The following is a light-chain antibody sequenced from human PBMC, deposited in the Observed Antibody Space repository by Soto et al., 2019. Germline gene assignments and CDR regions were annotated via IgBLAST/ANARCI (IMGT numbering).Light chain of an antibody. CDR3: QQYNIWPPWT. CDR2: DAS. J-gene: IGKJ1*01. Sequence: ELVLTQSPATLSLSPGERATLSCRASQSVSSSLAWYQQKPGQAPRLLISDASNRATGVPARFSGSGSGTDFTLTISSLEPADFAVYYCQQYNIWPPWTFGQGTRVEI. V-gene: IGKV3-11*01. CDR1: QSVSSS.